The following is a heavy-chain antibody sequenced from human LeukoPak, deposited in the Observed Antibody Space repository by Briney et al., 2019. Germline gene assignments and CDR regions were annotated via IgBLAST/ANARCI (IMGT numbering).Heavy chain of an antibody. Sequence: GASVKVSCEASGYTFTSYYMHWVRQAPGQGLEWMGIINPSGGSTSYAQKFQGRVTMTRDTSTSTVYMELSSLRSEDTAVYYCARVLIVVVPAAIEYYFDYWGQGTLVTVSS. J-gene: IGHJ4*02. CDR2: INPSGGST. CDR1: GYTFTSYY. D-gene: IGHD2-2*02. V-gene: IGHV1-46*01. CDR3: ARVLIVVVPAAIEYYFDY.